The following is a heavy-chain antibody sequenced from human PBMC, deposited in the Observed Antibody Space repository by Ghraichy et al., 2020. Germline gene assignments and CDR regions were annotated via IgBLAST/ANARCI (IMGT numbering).Heavy chain of an antibody. V-gene: IGHV4-59*12. CDR1: GGSIISYY. J-gene: IGHJ4*02. CDR2: IYYSGST. CDR3: ARLPRVTGSTTKFDY. Sequence: SETLSLTCTVSGGSIISYYWGWIRQPPGKGLEWIGYIYYSGSTNYNPSLKSRVTLSVDTSKNQFSLKLTSVTAADTAVYYCARLPRVTGSTTKFDYWGQGTLVTVSS. D-gene: IGHD1-7*01.